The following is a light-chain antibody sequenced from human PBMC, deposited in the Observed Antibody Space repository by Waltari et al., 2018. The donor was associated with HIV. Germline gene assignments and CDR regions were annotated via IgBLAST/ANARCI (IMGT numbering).Light chain of an antibody. V-gene: IGLV1-40*01. CDR3: QSYDNSLKVI. CDR1: SSDIGAPYD. J-gene: IGLJ2*01. Sequence: RVTISCTGSSSDIGAPYDVHWYQQLPGTAPKLLIYNNNNRPSGVPDRFPGSKSGTSASLAITGLQPEDEAEYFCQSYDNSLKVIFGGGTRLTVL. CDR2: NNN.